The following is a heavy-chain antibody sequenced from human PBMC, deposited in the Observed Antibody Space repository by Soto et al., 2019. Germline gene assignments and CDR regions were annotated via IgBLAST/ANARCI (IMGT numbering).Heavy chain of an antibody. CDR2: IYPGDSDT. V-gene: IGHV5-51*01. CDR1: GYSFTTYW. D-gene: IGHD2-21*01. Sequence: GESLKISCKGSGYSFTTYWIGWVRQMPGKGLEWMGIIYPGDSDTRYSPSFQGQVTISADKSTSTAYLQWSSLKASDTAMYYCARRDDSPTAEYFQHWGQGTLVTVSS. J-gene: IGHJ1*01. CDR3: ARRDDSPTAEYFQH.